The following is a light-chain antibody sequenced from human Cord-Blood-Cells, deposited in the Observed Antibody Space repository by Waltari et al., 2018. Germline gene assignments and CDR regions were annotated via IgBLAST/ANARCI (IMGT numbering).Light chain of an antibody. J-gene: IGLJ3*02. CDR2: GNS. V-gene: IGLV1-40*01. CDR1: SSNIGAGYD. Sequence: QSVLTQPPPVSGAPGQRVTISCPGSSSNIGAGYDVHWYQQLPGTASKLLIYGNSNRPSGVPDRFSGSKSGTSASLAITGLQAEDEADYYCQSYDSSLSGSVFGGGTKLTVL. CDR3: QSYDSSLSGSV.